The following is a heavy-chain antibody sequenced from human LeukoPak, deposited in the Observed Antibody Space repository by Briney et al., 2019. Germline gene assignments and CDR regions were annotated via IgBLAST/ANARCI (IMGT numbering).Heavy chain of an antibody. CDR2: IKQDGSEK. D-gene: IGHD6-19*01. J-gene: IGHJ4*02. Sequence: GGSLRLSCVASGFNFSSYWMSWVRQAPGKGLEWVANIKQDGSEKYYVDSVKGRFTISRDNAKDPVYLQMSSLRAEDTAVYYCAKDLASIAVAGSFDYWGQGTLVTVSS. CDR3: AKDLASIAVAGSFDY. V-gene: IGHV3-7*01. CDR1: GFNFSSYW.